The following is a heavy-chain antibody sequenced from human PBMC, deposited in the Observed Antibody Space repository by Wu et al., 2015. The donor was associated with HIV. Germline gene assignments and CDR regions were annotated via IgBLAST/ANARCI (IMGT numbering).Heavy chain of an antibody. J-gene: IGHJ4*02. CDR2: INSFFGTT. CDR1: GGTFSSYA. CDR3: ARKAGNCIDIYXYTADY. D-gene: IGHD2-15*01. Sequence: QVQLVQSGAEVKKPGSSVKVSCKASGGTFSSYAISWVRQAPGQGLEWMGGINSFFGTTNYAQKFQGRVTITADESTTTAYMELSSLRSEDTAVYYCARKAGNCIDIYXYTADYWGQGTLVTVSS. V-gene: IGHV1-69*12.